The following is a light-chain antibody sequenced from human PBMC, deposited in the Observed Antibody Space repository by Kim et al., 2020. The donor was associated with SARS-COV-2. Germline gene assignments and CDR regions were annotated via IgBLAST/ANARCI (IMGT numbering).Light chain of an antibody. CDR3: QQYGRSWT. J-gene: IGKJ1*01. CDR2: GAS. CDR1: ESVSSNN. Sequence: ETVLTQSPGTLSLSPGERATLSCRASESVSSNNLAWYQQKPGQAPRLLIYGASSSATGIPERFSGSGSGTDFTLTISRLEPEDFAVFYCQQYGRSWTFGQGTKVDIK. V-gene: IGKV3-20*01.